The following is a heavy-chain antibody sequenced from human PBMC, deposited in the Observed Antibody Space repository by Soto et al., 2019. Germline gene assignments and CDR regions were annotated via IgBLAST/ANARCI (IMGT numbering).Heavy chain of an antibody. D-gene: IGHD1-26*01. Sequence: PSETLSLTCTVSGGSICSSIYYWGWIRQPPGKGLEWIGTIYYSGSTYYNPSLKSRVTISVDTSKNQFSLKLSSVTAADTAVYYCARQGSGSYHAFDIGGQGKVVTVS. CDR2: IYYSGST. CDR1: GGSICSSIYY. J-gene: IGHJ3*02. CDR3: ARQGSGSYHAFDI. V-gene: IGHV4-39*01.